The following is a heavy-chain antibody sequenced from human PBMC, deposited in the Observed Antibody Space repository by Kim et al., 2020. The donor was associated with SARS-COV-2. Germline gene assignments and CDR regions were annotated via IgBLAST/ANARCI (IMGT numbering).Heavy chain of an antibody. CDR2: IIPIFGTA. J-gene: IGHJ5*02. D-gene: IGHD3-10*01. V-gene: IGHV1-69*05. CDR3: ANHGYYGSGSYYRTWFGP. Sequence: SVKVSCKASGGTFSSYAISWVRQAPGQGLEWMGGIIPIFGTANYAQKFQGRVTITTDESTSTAYMELSSLRSEDTAVYYCANHGYYGSGSYYRTWFGPWGQGTLVTVTS. CDR1: GGTFSSYA.